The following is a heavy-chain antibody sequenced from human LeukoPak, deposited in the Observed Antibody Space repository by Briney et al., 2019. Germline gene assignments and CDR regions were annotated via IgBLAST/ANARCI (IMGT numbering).Heavy chain of an antibody. CDR2: ISAYNGNT. Sequence: ASVKVSCKASGYTFTSYGISCVRQAPGQGLEWMGWISAYNGNTNYAQSVQGRVTMTTDTSTGTAYMELRSLRSDDTAVYYCAREGDYYDSSGYYYNYWGQGTLVTVSS. CDR1: GYTFTSYG. J-gene: IGHJ4*02. CDR3: AREGDYYDSSGYYYNY. V-gene: IGHV1-18*01. D-gene: IGHD3-22*01.